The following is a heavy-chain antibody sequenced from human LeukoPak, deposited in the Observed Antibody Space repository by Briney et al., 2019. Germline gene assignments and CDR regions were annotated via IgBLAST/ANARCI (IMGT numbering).Heavy chain of an antibody. Sequence: GGSLRLSCAASGFIFSSYSMSWVRQAPGMGLEWVSVITGGGGNTYYADSVKGQFTISKDNSKNTVYLQMSSLRVDDTAVYYCAKAASSSWPSYYYGMDVWGQGTTVTVSS. J-gene: IGHJ6*02. CDR2: ITGGGGNT. CDR1: GFIFSSYS. CDR3: AKAASSSWPSYYYGMDV. V-gene: IGHV3-23*01. D-gene: IGHD6-13*01.